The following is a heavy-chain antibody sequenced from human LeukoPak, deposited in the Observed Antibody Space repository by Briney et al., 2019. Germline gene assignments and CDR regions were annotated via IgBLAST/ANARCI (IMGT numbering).Heavy chain of an antibody. Sequence: SETLSLTCTVSGGSISSGSYYWRWIRQPAGKGLEWIGRIYTSGSTNYNPSLKSRVTISVDTSKNQSSLKLSSVTAADTAVYYCARDEWELLDAFDIWGQGTMVTVSS. CDR3: ARDEWELLDAFDI. CDR1: GGSISSGSYY. CDR2: IYTSGST. D-gene: IGHD1-26*01. J-gene: IGHJ3*02. V-gene: IGHV4-61*02.